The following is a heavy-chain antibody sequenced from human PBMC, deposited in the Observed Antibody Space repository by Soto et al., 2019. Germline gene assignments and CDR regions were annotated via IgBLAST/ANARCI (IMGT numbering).Heavy chain of an antibody. CDR1: GGSISTGGYY. CDR3: ARETRVTSYYYNYMDV. CDR2: IYYSGST. D-gene: IGHD2-21*02. J-gene: IGHJ6*03. Sequence: SETLSLTCTVSGGSISTGGYYWSWIRQHPGKGLEWIGYIYYSGSTHYNPSLKSRVTISVDTSKNQFSLKLSSVTVADTAVYYCARETRVTSYYYNYMDVWGKGTTVTVSS. V-gene: IGHV4-31*03.